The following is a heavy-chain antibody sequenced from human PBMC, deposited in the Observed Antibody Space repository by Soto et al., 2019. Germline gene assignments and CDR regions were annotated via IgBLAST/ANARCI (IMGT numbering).Heavy chain of an antibody. J-gene: IGHJ6*03. CDR1: GATFNDYT. V-gene: IGHV1-69*08. Sequence: QVQLVQSGAEVKKPGSSVRISCAASGATFNDYTFTWVRRAPGQGLEWMGRVIPLLDASNYAEKFQDRVKITADRYTSTVYMELSGLKYEDSAIYYCASGKSQMPQDRMGFYYYMDVWGKGTTVTVSS. D-gene: IGHD2-15*01. CDR2: VIPLLDAS. CDR3: ASGKSQMPQDRMGFYYYMDV.